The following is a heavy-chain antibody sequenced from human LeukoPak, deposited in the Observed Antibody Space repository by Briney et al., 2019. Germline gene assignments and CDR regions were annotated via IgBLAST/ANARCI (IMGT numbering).Heavy chain of an antibody. CDR3: ARNVRGGSTYLYY. Sequence: SETLSLTCTVSGGSISSYYWSWIRQPAGKGLEWVGRIYTSGSTNYNPSLKSRVTISVDTSKNQFSLKLSSVTAADTAVYYCARNVRGGSTYLYYWRQGTLATVSS. J-gene: IGHJ4*02. CDR2: IYTSGST. V-gene: IGHV4-4*07. D-gene: IGHD3-16*01. CDR1: GGSISSYY.